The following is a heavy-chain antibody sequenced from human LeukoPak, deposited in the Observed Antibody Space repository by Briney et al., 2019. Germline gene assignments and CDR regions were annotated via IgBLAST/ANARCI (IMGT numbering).Heavy chain of an antibody. J-gene: IGHJ4*02. CDR2: INPNSGGT. CDR1: GYSFTGYY. CDR3: AREAAAAGRNFDY. V-gene: IGHV1-2*02. D-gene: IGHD6-13*01. Sequence: GASAKVSCKASGYSFTGYYMHWVRQAPGQGLEWMGWINPNSGGTNYAQKFQGRVTMTRGTSISTAYMELSRLRSDDTAVYYCAREAAAAGRNFDYWGQGTLVTVSS.